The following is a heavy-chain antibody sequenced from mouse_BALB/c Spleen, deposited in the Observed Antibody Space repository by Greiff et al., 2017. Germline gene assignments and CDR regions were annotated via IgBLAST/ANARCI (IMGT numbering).Heavy chain of an antibody. D-gene: IGHD1-1*01. CDR1: GYSFTDYW. V-gene: IGHV1-69*01. CDR3: ACITTVVGSYAMDY. Sequence: QVQLQQPGAELVMPGASVKMSCKASGYSFTDYWMHWVKQRPGQGLEWIGAIDTSDSYTSYNQKFKGKATLTVDESSSTAYMQLSSLTSEDSAVYYCACITTVVGSYAMDYWGQGTSVTVSS. CDR2: IDTSDSYT. J-gene: IGHJ4*01.